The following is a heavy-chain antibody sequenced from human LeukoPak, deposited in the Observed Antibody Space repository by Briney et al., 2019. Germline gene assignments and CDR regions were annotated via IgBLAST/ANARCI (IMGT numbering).Heavy chain of an antibody. J-gene: IGHJ6*02. CDR1: GFTFSSYA. Sequence: GGSLRLSCAASGFTFSSYAMSWVRQAPGKGLEWVSAISGSGGSTYYADSVKGRFTISRDNAKNSLYLQMNSLRAEDTAVYYCARDSSLLMVYAIPAYYYGMDVWGQGTTVTVSS. CDR3: ARDSSLLMVYAIPAYYYGMDV. CDR2: ISGSGGST. D-gene: IGHD2-8*01. V-gene: IGHV3-23*01.